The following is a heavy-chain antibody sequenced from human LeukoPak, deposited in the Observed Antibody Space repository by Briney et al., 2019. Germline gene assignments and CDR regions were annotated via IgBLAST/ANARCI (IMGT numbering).Heavy chain of an antibody. Sequence: GASVKVSCKASGYTFTSYDINWVRQATGQGLGWMGWMNPNSGNTGYAQKFQGRVTMTRNTSISTAYMELSSLRSEDTAVYYCARPYCSGGSCYSLAPDYWGQGTLVTVSS. CDR3: ARPYCSGGSCYSLAPDY. CDR2: MNPNSGNT. CDR1: GYTFTSYD. V-gene: IGHV1-8*01. D-gene: IGHD2-15*01. J-gene: IGHJ4*02.